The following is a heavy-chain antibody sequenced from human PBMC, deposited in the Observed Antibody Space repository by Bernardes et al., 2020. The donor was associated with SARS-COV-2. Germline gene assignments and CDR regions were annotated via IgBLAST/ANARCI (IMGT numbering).Heavy chain of an antibody. J-gene: IGHJ6*02. Sequence: SETLSLSCAVYGGSFSGYYWSWIRQPPGKGLEWIGEINHSGSTNYNPSLKSRVTISVDTSKNQFSLKLSSVTAADTAVYYCARDIVVVSAGETYYYYYGMDVWGQGTTVTVSS. CDR3: ARDIVVVSAGETYYYYYGMDV. D-gene: IGHD2-2*01. V-gene: IGHV4-34*01. CDR1: GGSFSGYY. CDR2: INHSGST.